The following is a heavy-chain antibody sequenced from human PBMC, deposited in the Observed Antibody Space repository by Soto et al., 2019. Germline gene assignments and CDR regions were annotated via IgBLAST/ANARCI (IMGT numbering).Heavy chain of an antibody. J-gene: IGHJ4*02. D-gene: IGHD6-13*01. Sequence: SETLSLTCTVSGGSISSGDYYWSWIRQPPGKGLEWIGYIYYSGSTYYNPSLKSRVTISVDTSKNQFSLKLSSVTAADTAVYYCARDTRQRYSSRWSEVDYWGQGTPVTVYS. V-gene: IGHV4-30-4*01. CDR3: ARDTRQRYSSRWSEVDY. CDR1: GGSISSGDYY. CDR2: IYYSGST.